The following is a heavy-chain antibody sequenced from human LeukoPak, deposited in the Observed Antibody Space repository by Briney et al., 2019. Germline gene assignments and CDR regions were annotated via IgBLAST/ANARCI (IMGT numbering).Heavy chain of an antibody. CDR3: AREAVPGGRGDTFDI. D-gene: IGHD6-19*01. CDR2: IYSGGST. CDR1: GFTVSSNY. Sequence: GGSLRLSCAASGFTVSSNYMSWVRQAPGKGLEWVSVIYSGGSTFYADSVKGRFTISRDNAKNSLSLQMNSLRAEDTAIYYCAREAVPGGRGDTFDIWGQGTMVTVSS. V-gene: IGHV3-53*01. J-gene: IGHJ3*02.